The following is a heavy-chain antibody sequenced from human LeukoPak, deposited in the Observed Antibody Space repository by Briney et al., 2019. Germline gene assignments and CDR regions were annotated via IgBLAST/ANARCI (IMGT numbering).Heavy chain of an antibody. J-gene: IGHJ4*02. CDR2: IYYSGRT. D-gene: IGHD2/OR15-2a*01. V-gene: IGHV4-59*01. Sequence: SETLSLTCTVSGGSISSYYWSWLRQPPEKGLEWTGYIYYSGRTNYNPSLKSRVTISVDTSKNQFSLKLSSVTAADTAVYYCARGPNRCYFDYWGQGTLVTVSS. CDR3: ARGPNRCYFDY. CDR1: GGSISSYY.